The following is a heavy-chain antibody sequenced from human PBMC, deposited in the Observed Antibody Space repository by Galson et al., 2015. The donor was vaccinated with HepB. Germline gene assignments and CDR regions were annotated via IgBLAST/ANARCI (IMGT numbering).Heavy chain of an antibody. CDR2: IKEDESEK. CDR1: GFTFSGYW. D-gene: IGHD3-22*01. V-gene: IGHV3-7*03. Sequence: SLRLSCAASGFTFSGYWMTWVRQAPGKGLEWVANIKEDESEKNYVDSVKGRFIISRNNAKNSLYLQMNSLRAEDTAVYYCARKYYDSAGYYSLAYWGQGTLVTVSS. J-gene: IGHJ4*02. CDR3: ARKYYDSAGYYSLAY.